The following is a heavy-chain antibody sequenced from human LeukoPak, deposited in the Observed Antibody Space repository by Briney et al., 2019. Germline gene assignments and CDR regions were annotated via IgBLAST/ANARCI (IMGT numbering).Heavy chain of an antibody. CDR3: ARRYSSGWSSYIDY. V-gene: IGHV3-48*03. D-gene: IGHD6-19*01. J-gene: IGHJ4*02. CDR1: GFTFSSYE. Sequence: GGSLGLSCAASGFTFSSYEMNWVRQAPGKGLEWVSYISRSGSTIYYADSVKGRFTISRDNVKNSLYLQMNSLRAEDTAVYYCARRYSSGWSSYIDYWGQGTLVTVSS. CDR2: ISRSGSTI.